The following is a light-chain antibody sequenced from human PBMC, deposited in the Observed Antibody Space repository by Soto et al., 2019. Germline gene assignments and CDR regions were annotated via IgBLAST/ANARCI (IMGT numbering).Light chain of an antibody. CDR3: QQRSNWPPART. V-gene: IGKV3-11*01. J-gene: IGKJ4*01. CDR2: DAS. CDR1: QSVSSH. Sequence: IVLTQSPATLSLSPGERPTLSCRAIQSVSSHLALYQQKPGQAPRLLIYDASNIATGIPPRFSGCGSGSDVTLSIISLELEVFAFYYCQQRSNWPPARTFGGGIKVEIK.